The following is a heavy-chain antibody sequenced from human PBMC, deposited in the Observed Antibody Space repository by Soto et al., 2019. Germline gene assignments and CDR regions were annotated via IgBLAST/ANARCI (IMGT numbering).Heavy chain of an antibody. J-gene: IGHJ3*02. Sequence: QVQLVESGGGVVQPGRSLRLSCAASGFTFSSYGMHWVRQAPGKGLEWVAVIWYDGSNKYYADSVKGRFTISRDNSKNTLYLQMNSLRAEDTAVYYCARDRSITMLVVVDDDAFDIWGQGTMVTVSS. CDR1: GFTFSSYG. D-gene: IGHD3-22*01. CDR3: ARDRSITMLVVVDDDAFDI. CDR2: IWYDGSNK. V-gene: IGHV3-33*01.